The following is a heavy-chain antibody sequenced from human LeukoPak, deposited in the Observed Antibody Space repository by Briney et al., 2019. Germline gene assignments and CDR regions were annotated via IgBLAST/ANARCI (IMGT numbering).Heavy chain of an antibody. V-gene: IGHV4-59*01. CDR3: ARDHYYGSGIYYYYMDV. CDR1: GGSISSYY. J-gene: IGHJ6*03. CDR2: IYYSGST. Sequence: PSETLSLTCTVSGGSISSYYWSWIRQPPGKGLEWLGYIYYSGSTNYNPSLKSRVTISVDTSKNQFSLKLSSVTAADTAVYYCARDHYYGSGIYYYYMDVWGKGTTVTVSS. D-gene: IGHD3-10*01.